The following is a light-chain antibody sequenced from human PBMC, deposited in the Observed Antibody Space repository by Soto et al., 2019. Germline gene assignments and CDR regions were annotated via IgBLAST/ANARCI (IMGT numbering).Light chain of an antibody. V-gene: IGLV4-69*01. CDR1: SGHSSYA. Sequence: QLVLTQSPSASASLGASVKLTCILSSGHSSYAIAWHQQQPEKGPRYLMKVYSDGSHSKGDGIPDRFSGSSSGAERYLTISSLQSEDEADYYCQTWGTGIRVFGGGTQLTVL. J-gene: IGLJ3*02. CDR2: VYSDGSH. CDR3: QTWGTGIRV.